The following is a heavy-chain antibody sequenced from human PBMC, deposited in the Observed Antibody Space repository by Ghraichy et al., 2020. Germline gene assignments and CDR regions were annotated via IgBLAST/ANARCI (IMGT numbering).Heavy chain of an antibody. D-gene: IGHD6-19*01. CDR1: GFTFSNYW. CDR2: IKQDGSEK. J-gene: IGHJ4*02. V-gene: IGHV3-7*01. CDR3: ARDYRDSSGGYVFDY. Sequence: GGSLRLSCAASGFTFSNYWMSWVRQAPGKGLEWVANIKQDGSEKFYVDSVKGRFTISRDNAKNTLYLQMNSLRAEDTAVYYCARDYRDSSGGYVFDYWGQGTLVTVSS.